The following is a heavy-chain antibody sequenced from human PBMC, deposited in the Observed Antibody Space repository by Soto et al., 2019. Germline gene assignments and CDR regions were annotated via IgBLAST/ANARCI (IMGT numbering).Heavy chain of an antibody. V-gene: IGHV4-31*03. Sequence: SETLSLTCSVSGGSISSGGYYWCWIRQHPGKGLEWIGYIYYSGSTYYNPSLKSRVTISVDTSKNQFSLKLSSVTAADTAVYYCARGGYCSSTSCYSPDSRWFDPWGQGTLVTVSS. CDR2: IYYSGST. J-gene: IGHJ5*02. CDR1: GGSISSGGYY. D-gene: IGHD2-2*02. CDR3: ARGGYCSSTSCYSPDSRWFDP.